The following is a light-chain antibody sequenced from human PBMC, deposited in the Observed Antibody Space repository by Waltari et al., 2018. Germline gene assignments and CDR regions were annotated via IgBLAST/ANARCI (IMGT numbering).Light chain of an antibody. J-gene: IGLJ2*01. CDR1: GSNIGAYD. V-gene: IGLV1-40*01. Sequence: QSVLTQPPSVSGAPGPRVAISCPGSGSNIGAYDVHWYQQHPGKAPKLLIYGVNTRPVGVPDRFSGSQFGTSASLAITGLQAEDEADYYCQSYDPDLSVVFGGGTKLTVL. CDR2: GVN. CDR3: QSYDPDLSVV.